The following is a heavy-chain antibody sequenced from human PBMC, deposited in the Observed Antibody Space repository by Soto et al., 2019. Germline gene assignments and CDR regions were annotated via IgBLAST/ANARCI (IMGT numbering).Heavy chain of an antibody. Sequence: SETLSLTCAVYGGSFSGYYWGWIRQPPGKGLEWIGEINHSGSTNYNPSLKSRVTISADTSRGQFSLKLNSVTAADTAVYYCARTVLGPDLLADSFVDYYYYMDVWGQGTTVTVSS. CDR2: INHSGST. V-gene: IGHV4-34*01. D-gene: IGHD3-9*01. CDR3: ARTVLGPDLLADSFVDYYYYMDV. J-gene: IGHJ6*03. CDR1: GGSFSGYY.